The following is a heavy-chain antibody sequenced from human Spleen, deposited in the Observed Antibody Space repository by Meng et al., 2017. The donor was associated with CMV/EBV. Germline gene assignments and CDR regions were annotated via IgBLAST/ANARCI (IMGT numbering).Heavy chain of an antibody. Sequence: QVQLVQSVSELKKPVASVRISCKASGYTFTTYGMNWVRQAPGQGLEWMGWINTNTGKPTYAQGLTGRFVFSLDTSVSTAYLQISSLKAEDTAVYYCARDSEAADYWGQGTLVTVSS. CDR3: ARDSEAADY. CDR2: INTNTGKP. CDR1: GYTFTTYG. V-gene: IGHV7-4-1*02. D-gene: IGHD6-25*01. J-gene: IGHJ4*02.